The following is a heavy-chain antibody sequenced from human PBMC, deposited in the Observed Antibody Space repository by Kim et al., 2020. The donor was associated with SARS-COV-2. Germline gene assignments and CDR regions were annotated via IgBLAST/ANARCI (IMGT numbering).Heavy chain of an antibody. CDR3: ARRPRYGDYTNYYFDS. D-gene: IGHD4-17*01. V-gene: IGHV4-39*01. J-gene: IGHJ4*02. Sequence: SETLSLTCTVSGDSFSSGSPFWGWIRQTPGKGLEWIGSIYYSAGTYYNPSLKNRVTMSVDTSKNQFSLNLTSVTAADTAVYYCARRPRYGDYTNYYFDSWGQGTQVTVSS. CDR2: IYYSAGT. CDR1: GDSFSSGSPF.